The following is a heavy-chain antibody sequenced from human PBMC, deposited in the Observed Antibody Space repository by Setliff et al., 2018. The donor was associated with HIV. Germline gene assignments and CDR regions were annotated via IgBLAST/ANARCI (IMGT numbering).Heavy chain of an antibody. CDR2: IGRSGSPI. Sequence: GGSLRLSCAASGFTFSDYYMTWIRRAPGGGLEWVAYIGRSGSPIYYADSVQGRFTVSRDNAKSSLYLQMNSLRAGDTAVYYRARGRYDYAWGSNREYYYYYMDVWGKGTTVTVS. D-gene: IGHD3-16*02. CDR3: ARGRYDYAWGSNREYYYYYMDV. J-gene: IGHJ6*03. V-gene: IGHV3-11*01. CDR1: GFTFSDYY.